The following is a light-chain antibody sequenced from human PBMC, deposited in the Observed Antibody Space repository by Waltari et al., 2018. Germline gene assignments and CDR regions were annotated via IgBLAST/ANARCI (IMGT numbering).Light chain of an antibody. CDR3: NSRDSSANHVV. J-gene: IGLJ2*01. CDR2: AKN. Sequence: SSELTQDPAVSVALGQTVRITCQGDSLRSNYASWYQQKPGQAPVLVIYAKNNRPSGIPYRFSGSSSGNTAALTITGAQAEDEADYYCNSRDSSANHVVFGGGTKLTVL. CDR1: SLRSNY. V-gene: IGLV3-19*01.